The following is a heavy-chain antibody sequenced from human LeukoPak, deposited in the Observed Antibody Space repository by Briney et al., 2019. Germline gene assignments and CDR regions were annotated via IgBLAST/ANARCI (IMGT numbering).Heavy chain of an antibody. CDR2: INPNSGGT. V-gene: IGHV1-2*02. Sequence: SSVNVSCKASGYTFTGYYMHWVRQAPGQGLDWMGWINPNSGGTNCAQKFQGRVTMTRDTSISTAYMELSRLRSDDTAVYYCARDMSGDYGGNSDIWGQGTMVTVSS. D-gene: IGHD4-23*01. CDR1: GYTFTGYY. CDR3: ARDMSGDYGGNSDI. J-gene: IGHJ3*02.